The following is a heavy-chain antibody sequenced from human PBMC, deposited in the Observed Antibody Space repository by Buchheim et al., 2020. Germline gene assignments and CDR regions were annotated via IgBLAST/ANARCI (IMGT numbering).Heavy chain of an antibody. V-gene: IGHV1-46*01. CDR3: ARDVLDYYDSSGYYFWYFDY. D-gene: IGHD3-22*01. CDR2: INPSGGST. J-gene: IGHJ4*02. Sequence: QVQLVQSGAEVKKPGASVKVSCKASGYTFTSYYMHWVRQAPGQGLEWMGIINPSGGSTSYAQKFQGRVTMTRDTSTSTVYMELSSLRSEDTAVYYCARDVLDYYDSSGYYFWYFDYWGQGTL. CDR1: GYTFTSYY.